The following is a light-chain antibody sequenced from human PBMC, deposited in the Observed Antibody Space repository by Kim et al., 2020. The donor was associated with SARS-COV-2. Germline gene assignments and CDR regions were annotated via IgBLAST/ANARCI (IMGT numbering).Light chain of an antibody. V-gene: IGKV3-20*01. CDR3: QQYDNSPLT. Sequence: PGERASRPCRASHSIPSRVLAWYQQRHGQAPTLLIYGAYNRATGIPDRFSGSGSGTDFTLTISRLEPEDFAVYYCQQYDNSPLTFGGGTKVDIK. CDR2: GAY. J-gene: IGKJ4*01. CDR1: HSIPSRV.